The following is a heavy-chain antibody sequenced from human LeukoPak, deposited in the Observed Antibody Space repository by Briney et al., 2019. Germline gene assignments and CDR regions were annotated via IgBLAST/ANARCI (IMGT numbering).Heavy chain of an antibody. J-gene: IGHJ4*02. Sequence: SEALSPTCAVSGGSINNYFWSWVRQPPGKGLEWIGYIYYSGSTNYNPSLKSRVTISVDTSKNQFSLKLSSVTAADTAVYYCARGRSSGWPYYFDYWGQGTLVTVSS. CDR3: ARGRSSGWPYYFDY. CDR2: IYYSGST. CDR1: GGSINNYF. D-gene: IGHD6-19*01. V-gene: IGHV4-59*01.